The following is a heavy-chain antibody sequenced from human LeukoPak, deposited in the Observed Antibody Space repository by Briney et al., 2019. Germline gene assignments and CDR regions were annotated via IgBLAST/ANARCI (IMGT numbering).Heavy chain of an antibody. V-gene: IGHV3-23*01. CDR3: ARGRVYSNYHHYWYFDL. Sequence: AGGSLRLSCAASGFTFSSYAMSWVRQAPGKGLEWVSAISGSGGSTYYADSVKGRFTISRDNSKNTLYLQMNSLRAEDTAVYYCARGRVYSNYHHYWYFDLWGRGTLVTVSS. CDR2: ISGSGGST. D-gene: IGHD4-11*01. CDR1: GFTFSSYA. J-gene: IGHJ2*01.